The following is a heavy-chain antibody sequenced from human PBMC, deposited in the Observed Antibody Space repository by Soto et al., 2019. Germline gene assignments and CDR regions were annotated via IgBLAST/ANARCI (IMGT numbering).Heavy chain of an antibody. Sequence: GASVKVSCKASGYTFTSYGITWLRQAPGQGLEYMGWISAYNGNTNYAQNVQGRVTMTTDTSTSTAYMELRSLRSDDTAVYYCVRDRGHSGKSDAFDIRGQGTMVTV. CDR1: GYTFTSYG. D-gene: IGHD1-26*01. V-gene: IGHV1-18*04. CDR2: ISAYNGNT. CDR3: VRDRGHSGKSDAFDI. J-gene: IGHJ3*02.